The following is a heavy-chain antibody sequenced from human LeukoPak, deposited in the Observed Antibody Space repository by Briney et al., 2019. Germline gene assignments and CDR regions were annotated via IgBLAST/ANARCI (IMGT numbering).Heavy chain of an antibody. CDR2: IKEDGSEK. D-gene: IGHD6-19*01. J-gene: IGHJ4*02. V-gene: IGHV3-7*01. CDR1: GFTFSNYW. Sequence: GSLRLSCAASGFTFSNYWMSWVRQAPGKGLEWVANIKEDGSEKHYVGSVKGRFTISRDNAKNSLYLQMNSLRVDDAAVYYCARSTGVGGWFHWGQGTLVTVSS. CDR3: ARSTGVGGWFH.